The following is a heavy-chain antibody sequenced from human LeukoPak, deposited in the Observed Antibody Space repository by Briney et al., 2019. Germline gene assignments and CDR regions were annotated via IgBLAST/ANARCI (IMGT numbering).Heavy chain of an antibody. V-gene: IGHV1-69*04. CDR2: IIPILGIA. J-gene: IGHJ4*02. CDR1: GGTFSSYA. Sequence: GASVKVSCKASGGTFSSYAISWVRQAPGQGLEWMGRIIPILGIANYAQKFQGRVTITADKSTSTAYMELSSLRSEDTAVYYCARSIQKDQGRVYFDYWGQGTLVTVSS. D-gene: IGHD2-21*01. CDR3: ARSIQKDQGRVYFDY.